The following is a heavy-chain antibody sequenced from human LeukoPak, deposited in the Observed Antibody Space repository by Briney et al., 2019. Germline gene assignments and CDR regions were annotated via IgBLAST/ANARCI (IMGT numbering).Heavy chain of an antibody. Sequence: GASVKVSCKASGYTFTGYYMHWVRQAPGQGLEWMGWINPNSGGTNYAQKFQGRVTMTRDTSISTAYMELSSLRSEDTAVYYCARASILTGYYPDYWGQGTLVTVSS. D-gene: IGHD3-9*01. J-gene: IGHJ4*02. CDR3: ARASILTGYYPDY. V-gene: IGHV1-2*02. CDR2: INPNSGGT. CDR1: GYTFTGYY.